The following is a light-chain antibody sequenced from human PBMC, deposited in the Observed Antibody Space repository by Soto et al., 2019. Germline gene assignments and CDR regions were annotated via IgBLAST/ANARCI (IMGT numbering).Light chain of an antibody. J-gene: IGKJ1*01. CDR1: QSVSGN. Sequence: EIVMTQSPATLSVSPGERATLSCRASQSVSGNLAWYQQKPGQAPRLLIYGASTRATGIPARFSGSGSGTESTLTISSLQSEDFAVYYCQQYNNWPHSFGQGTKVDIK. CDR2: GAS. V-gene: IGKV3-15*01. CDR3: QQYNNWPHS.